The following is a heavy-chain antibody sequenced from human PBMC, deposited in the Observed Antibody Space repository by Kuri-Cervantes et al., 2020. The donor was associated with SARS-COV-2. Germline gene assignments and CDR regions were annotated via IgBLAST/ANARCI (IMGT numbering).Heavy chain of an antibody. D-gene: IGHD3-16*01. Sequence: GGSLRLSCKGSGYTFTSYWIAWVRQMPGKGLEWMGIIYPGDSDIRYGPSFQGQVTISADKSISTAYLQWSSLKASDTAMYYCARLGGYYYYYMDVWGKGTTVTVSS. CDR2: IYPGDSDI. V-gene: IGHV5-51*01. CDR1: GYTFTSYW. CDR3: ARLGGYYYYYMDV. J-gene: IGHJ6*03.